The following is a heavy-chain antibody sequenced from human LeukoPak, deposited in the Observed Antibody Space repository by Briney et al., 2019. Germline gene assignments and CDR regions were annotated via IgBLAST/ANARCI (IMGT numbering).Heavy chain of an antibody. J-gene: IGHJ4*02. V-gene: IGHV4-39*01. Sequence: PSETLSLTCTVSGGSISSSSYYWGWIRQPPGKGLEWIGSIYYSGSTYYNPSLKSRVTISVDTSKNQFSLKLSSVTAADTAVYYCARRDVLLWFGELSGPDYWGQGTLVTVAS. CDR1: GGSISSSSYY. CDR2: IYYSGST. CDR3: ARRDVLLWFGELSGPDY. D-gene: IGHD3-10*01.